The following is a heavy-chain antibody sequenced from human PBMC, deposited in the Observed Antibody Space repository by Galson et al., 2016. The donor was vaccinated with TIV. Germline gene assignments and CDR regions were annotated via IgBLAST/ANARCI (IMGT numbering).Heavy chain of an antibody. D-gene: IGHD3-9*01. J-gene: IGHJ3*02. Sequence: SVKVSCKASGGTFSSDAISWVRQAPGQGLEWMGGIIPMFKIADYAQKFQGRVTISADEFPSAAYMELSSLRFEDTAVYYCARARGDNFENAFHIWGQGTMVTVSS. CDR2: IIPMFKIA. CDR3: ARARGDNFENAFHI. V-gene: IGHV1-69*13. CDR1: GGTFSSDA.